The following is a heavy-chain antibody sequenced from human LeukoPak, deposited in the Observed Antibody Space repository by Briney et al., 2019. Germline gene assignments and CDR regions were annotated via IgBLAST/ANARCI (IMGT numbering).Heavy chain of an antibody. CDR2: IYTSGST. CDR3: ARVLYSGSSSAFDF. J-gene: IGHJ4*02. V-gene: IGHV4-61*02. D-gene: IGHD1-26*01. Sequence: SQTLSLTCTVSGGSISSGSYYWSWIRQPAGKGLEWIGRIYTSGSTNYNPSLKSRVTISVGTSKNQFSLKLSSVTAADTAVYYCARVLYSGSSSAFDFWGQGTLVTVSS. CDR1: GGSISSGSYY.